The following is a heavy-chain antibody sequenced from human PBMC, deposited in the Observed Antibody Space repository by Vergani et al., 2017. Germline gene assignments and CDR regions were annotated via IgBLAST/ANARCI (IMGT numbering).Heavy chain of an antibody. CDR2: ISTTSDPI. D-gene: IGHD6-19*01. Sequence: DVQLVESGGGLVQPGGSLRLSCAASGFTFSSYSMNWVRQAPGKGLEWISYISTTSDPIYYADSVRGRFTISRDNAKNSLYLEMNSLRVEDTAVYFCAGSLVAGKGGYWGQGTRVAVSS. CDR1: GFTFSSYS. V-gene: IGHV3-48*01. J-gene: IGHJ4*02. CDR3: AGSLVAGKGGY.